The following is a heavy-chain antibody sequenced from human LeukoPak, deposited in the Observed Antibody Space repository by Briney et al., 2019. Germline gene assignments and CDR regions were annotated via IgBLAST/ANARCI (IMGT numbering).Heavy chain of an antibody. J-gene: IGHJ5*02. CDR1: GCTFTDYF. CDR3: ARAYEYGWFDP. V-gene: IGHV1-2*02. CDR2: INPKTGAT. D-gene: IGHD3-16*01. Sequence: ASVKVSCKASGCTFTDYFLHWLRQAPGQGLEWMGWINPKTGATNYAQRFQGRVTMTRDSSITTGNMELNRLTSDDTALYYCARAYEYGWFDPWGQGTLATVSS.